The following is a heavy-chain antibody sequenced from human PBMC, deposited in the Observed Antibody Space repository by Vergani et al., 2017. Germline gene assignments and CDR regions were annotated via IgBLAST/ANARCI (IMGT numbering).Heavy chain of an antibody. CDR1: GGTFSSYA. J-gene: IGHJ6*02. D-gene: IGHD2-15*01. V-gene: IGHV1-69*13. CDR3: ARDRCYCSGGSCYAGYYYYYGMDV. CDR2: IIPIFGTA. Sequence: QVQLVQSGAEVKKPGSSVKVSCKASGGTFSSYAISWVRQAPGQGLEWMGRIIPIFGTANYAQKFQGRVTLTADESTSTAYMELSSLRAEDTAVSYCARDRCYCSGGSCYAGYYYYYGMDVWGQGTTVTVAS.